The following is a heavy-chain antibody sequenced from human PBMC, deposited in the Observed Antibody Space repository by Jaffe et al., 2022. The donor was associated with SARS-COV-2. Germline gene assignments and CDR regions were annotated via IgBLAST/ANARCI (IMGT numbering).Heavy chain of an antibody. V-gene: IGHV2-5*02. D-gene: IGHD2-15*01. CDR2: IYWDDDK. J-gene: IGHJ5*02. CDR3: AHTGVAAIIPWFDP. CDR1: GFSLSTSGVG. Sequence: QITLKESGPTLVKPTQTLTLTCTFSGFSLSTSGVGVGWIRQPPGKALEWLALIYWDDDKRYSPSLKSRLTITKDTSKNQVVLTMTNMDPVDTATYYCAHTGVAAIIPWFDPWGQGTLVTVSS.